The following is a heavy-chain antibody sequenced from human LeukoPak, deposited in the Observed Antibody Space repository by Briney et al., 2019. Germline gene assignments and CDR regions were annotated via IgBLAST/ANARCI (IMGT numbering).Heavy chain of an antibody. J-gene: IGHJ5*02. V-gene: IGHV3-30*18. D-gene: IGHD2-2*02. CDR3: AKDLPRVRAAILIGWFDP. CDR2: ISYDGSNK. CDR1: GFTFSRYG. Sequence: PGGSLRLSCAASGFTFSRYGMHWVSQAPGKGLEWVAVISYDGSNKYYAESVKGRFPIYRDHSKNTVYLQMNSLRAEDTAVYYCAKDLPRVRAAILIGWFDPWGQGTLVTVSS.